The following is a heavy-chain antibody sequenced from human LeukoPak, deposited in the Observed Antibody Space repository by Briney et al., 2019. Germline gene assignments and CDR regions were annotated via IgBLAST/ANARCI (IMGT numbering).Heavy chain of an antibody. V-gene: IGHV4-34*01. CDR2: INHSGST. CDR1: GGSISGYY. J-gene: IGHJ4*02. Sequence: SETLSLTCAVYGGSISGYYWSWIRQPPGKGLEWIGEINHSGSTNYNPSLKSRVTISVDTSKNQFSLKLSSVTAADTAVYYCARVRDSGSYYFDYWGQGTLVTVSS. CDR3: ARVRDSGSYYFDY. D-gene: IGHD1-26*01.